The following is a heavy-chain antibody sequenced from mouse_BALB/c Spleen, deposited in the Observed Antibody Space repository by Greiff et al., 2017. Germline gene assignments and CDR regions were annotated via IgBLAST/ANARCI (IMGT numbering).Heavy chain of an antibody. CDR2: IRNKANGYTT. CDR3: ARDRYEFAY. V-gene: IGHV7-3*02. D-gene: IGHD2-14*01. Sequence: EVQVVESGGGLVQPGGSLRLSCATSGFTFTDYYMSWVRQPPGKALEWLGFIRNKANGYTTEYSASVKGRFTISRDNSQSILYLQMNTLRAEDSATYYCARDRYEFAYWGQGTLVTVSA. CDR1: GFTFTDYY. J-gene: IGHJ3*01.